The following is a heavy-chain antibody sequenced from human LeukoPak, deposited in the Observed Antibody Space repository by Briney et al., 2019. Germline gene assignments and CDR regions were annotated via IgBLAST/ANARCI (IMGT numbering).Heavy chain of an antibody. V-gene: IGHV3-53*01. CDR2: IYSGGTT. Sequence: GGSLRLSCAASGFTVSNNYMTWVRQAPGKGLEWVSVIYSGGTTYYADSVKGRFTISRDSSKNTLYLQMNNLRAEDTAVYYCARYSTGVIPEPSGWFDPWGQGTLVTVSS. D-gene: IGHD2-2*01. CDR1: GFTVSNNY. CDR3: ARYSTGVIPEPSGWFDP. J-gene: IGHJ5*02.